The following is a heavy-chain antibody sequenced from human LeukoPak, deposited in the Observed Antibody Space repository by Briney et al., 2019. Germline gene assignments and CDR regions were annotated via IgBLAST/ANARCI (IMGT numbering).Heavy chain of an antibody. V-gene: IGHV4-59*01. D-gene: IGHD6-19*01. CDR3: ARDGSSGWSYNWFDP. Sequence: RPSETLSLTCTVSGGSMSSYYWSWIRQPPGKGLEGIGYIYYSGSTTYNPSLKSRVTISVDTSKNQFSLKLSSVTAADTAVYYCARDGSSGWSYNWFDPWGQGTLVTVSS. J-gene: IGHJ5*02. CDR2: IYYSGST. CDR1: GGSMSSYY.